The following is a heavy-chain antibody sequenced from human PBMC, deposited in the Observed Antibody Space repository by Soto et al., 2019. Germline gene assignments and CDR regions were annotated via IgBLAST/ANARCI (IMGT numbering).Heavy chain of an antibody. CDR1: GFTFSSYG. CDR3: AKAQLETWESHYYYYGMDV. J-gene: IGHJ6*02. CDR2: ISYDGSNK. Sequence: QVQLVESGGGVVQPGRSLRLSCAASGFTFSSYGMHWVRQAPGKGLEWVAVISYDGSNKYYADSLKGRFTISRDNSKNTLYLQMNSLRAEDTAVYYCAKAQLETWESHYYYYGMDVWGQGTPVTVSS. V-gene: IGHV3-30*18. D-gene: IGHD1-1*01.